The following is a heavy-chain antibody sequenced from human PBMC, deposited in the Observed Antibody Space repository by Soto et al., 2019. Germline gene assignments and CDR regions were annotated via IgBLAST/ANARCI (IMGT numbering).Heavy chain of an antibody. CDR1: GFTLINYD. V-gene: IGHV3-30*18. D-gene: IGHD6-19*01. Sequence: QVQLVESGGGVVQPGTSLRLSCAASGFTLINYDMHWVRQAPGKGLEWVAIISYDGSNKYYADSVKGRFTISRDNSKNTLYRRMNSLRVEDTAVYYCAKDEGSALCSGWRYDYWGQGTLVTVSS. CDR3: AKDEGSALCSGWRYDY. CDR2: ISYDGSNK. J-gene: IGHJ4*02.